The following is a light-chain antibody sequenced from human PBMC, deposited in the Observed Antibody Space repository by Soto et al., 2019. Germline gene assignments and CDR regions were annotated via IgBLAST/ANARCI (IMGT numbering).Light chain of an antibody. J-gene: IGKJ1*01. CDR2: GAS. CDR3: QQYNMLPRT. Sequence: VMSLSLATLSLNKRDSAALSCRASQSVNSDLAWYHQKPGQAPRLLIYGASTRATGIPARFSGSGSGTDFTLTIISLQSEDFAVYYCQQYNMLPRTFCEVTNVDIK. V-gene: IGKV3-15*01. CDR1: QSVNSD.